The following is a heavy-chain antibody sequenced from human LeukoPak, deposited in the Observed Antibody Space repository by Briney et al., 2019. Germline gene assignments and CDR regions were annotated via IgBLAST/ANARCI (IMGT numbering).Heavy chain of an antibody. CDR2: ISSSSGYI. CDR3: ARGYSNYGYAFDI. Sequence: GGSLRLSCAASGFTFSGYSMNWVRQAPGKGLEWASSISSSSGYIYYADSVKGRFTISRDNAKNSLYLQMNSLRAEDTAVYYCARGYSNYGYAFDIWGQGTMVTVSS. CDR1: GFTFSGYS. D-gene: IGHD4-11*01. J-gene: IGHJ3*02. V-gene: IGHV3-21*01.